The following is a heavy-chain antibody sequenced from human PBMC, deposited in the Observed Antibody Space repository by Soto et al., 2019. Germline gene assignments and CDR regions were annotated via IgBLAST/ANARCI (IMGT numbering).Heavy chain of an antibody. J-gene: IGHJ4*02. V-gene: IGHV3-7*01. CDR3: VRDGSTGWRFDS. Sequence: EVQLVESGGGLVQPGGSLRLSCEASGFTLSSYWMSWIRQAPGKGLEWVANTRQDGGQSYLVDSVQGRFTNSRDNAKNSVYLQMNSLRAEDTAVYSCVRDGSTGWRFDSWGQGTLVTVSS. CDR1: GFTLSSYW. CDR2: TRQDGGQS. D-gene: IGHD6-19*01.